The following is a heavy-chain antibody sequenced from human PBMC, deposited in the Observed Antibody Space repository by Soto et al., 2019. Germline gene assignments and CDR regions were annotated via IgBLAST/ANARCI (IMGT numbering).Heavy chain of an antibody. V-gene: IGHV1-18*01. CDR3: ARSGSYYPARNWFGP. CDR1: GYTFTSYG. D-gene: IGHD3-10*01. CDR2: ISGFNDDT. Sequence: QAPLVQSGVEMKNVGASVKVSCKASGYTFTSYGISWVRQAPGQGLEWMGWISGFNDDTNHAQKFQGRVTVTKDISTSTAYMELRSLKSDDTAVYYCARSGSYYPARNWFGPWGQGTLVTVSS. J-gene: IGHJ5*02.